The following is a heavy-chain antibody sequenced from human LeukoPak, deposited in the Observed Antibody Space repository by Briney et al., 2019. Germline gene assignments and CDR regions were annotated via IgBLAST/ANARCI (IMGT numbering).Heavy chain of an antibody. V-gene: IGHV4-59*01. J-gene: IGHJ4*02. D-gene: IGHD6-13*01. CDR3: ARGGSSSSLNHFDY. CDR1: GGSISSYY. CDR2: IYYSGST. Sequence: SETLSLTCTVSGGSISSYYWSWIRQTPGEGQEWIGYIYYSGSTNYNPSLKSRVTMSVDTSKNQFSLNLSSVTAADTAVYYCARGGSSSSLNHFDYWGQGTLVTVSS.